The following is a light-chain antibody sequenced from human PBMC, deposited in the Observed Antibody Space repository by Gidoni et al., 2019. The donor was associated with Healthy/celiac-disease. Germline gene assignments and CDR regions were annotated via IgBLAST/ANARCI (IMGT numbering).Light chain of an antibody. J-gene: IGKJ4*01. V-gene: IGKV1-39*01. CDR2: AAS. CDR1: QSISSY. CDR3: QQSYSTLFLT. Sequence: DIQMTQSPSSLSASVGDRVTITCRASQSISSYLNWYQQKPGKAPKLLIYAASSLQSGVPSRFSGSGSGTDFTLTISILQPEDFATYYCQQSYSTLFLTFGGGTKVEIK.